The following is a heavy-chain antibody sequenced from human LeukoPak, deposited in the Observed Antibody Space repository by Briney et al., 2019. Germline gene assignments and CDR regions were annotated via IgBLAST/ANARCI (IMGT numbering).Heavy chain of an antibody. CDR1: GGSISSGGYS. CDR2: IYHSGST. J-gene: IGHJ4*02. D-gene: IGHD3-22*01. Sequence: SQTLSLTCAVSGGSISSGGYSWSWIRQPPGKGLEWIGYIYHSGSTYYNPSLKSRVTISVDRSKNQFSLKLSSVTAADTAVYYCAREGHYYVSSGYYHNPIGYWGQGTLVTVSS. CDR3: AREGHYYVSSGYYHNPIGY. V-gene: IGHV4-30-2*01.